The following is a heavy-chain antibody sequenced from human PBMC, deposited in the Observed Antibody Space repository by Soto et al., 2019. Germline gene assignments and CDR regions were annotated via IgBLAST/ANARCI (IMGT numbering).Heavy chain of an antibody. J-gene: IGHJ4*02. D-gene: IGHD4-4*01. V-gene: IGHV1-18*01. Sequence: ASVKVSCKASGGTFSSYAISWVRQAPGQGLEWMGWNSAYNGNTNYAQKFQGRVTMTTDTSTSTAYMELRSLRSDDTAVYYCARMRDRSNDYWGQGTLVTVSS. CDR1: GGTFSSYA. CDR2: NSAYNGNT. CDR3: ARMRDRSNDY.